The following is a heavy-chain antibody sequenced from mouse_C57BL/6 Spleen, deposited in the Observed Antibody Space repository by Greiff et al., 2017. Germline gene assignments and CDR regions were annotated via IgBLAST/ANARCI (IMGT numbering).Heavy chain of an antibody. CDR2: INPNNGGT. D-gene: IGHD1-1*01. Sequence: VQLQQSGPELVKPGASVKIPCKASGYTFTDYNMDWVKQSHGKSLEWIGDINPNNGGTIYNQKFKGKATLTVDKSSSTAYMELRSLTSEDTAVYYCAREGYYSGSSYAAWFAYWGQGTLVTVSA. J-gene: IGHJ3*01. V-gene: IGHV1-18*01. CDR3: AREGYYSGSSYAAWFAY. CDR1: GYTFTDYN.